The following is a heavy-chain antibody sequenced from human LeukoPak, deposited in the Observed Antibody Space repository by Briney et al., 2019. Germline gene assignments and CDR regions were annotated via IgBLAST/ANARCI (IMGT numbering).Heavy chain of an antibody. J-gene: IGHJ4*02. CDR1: GFTFSSHS. CDR3: ARNLPAADY. D-gene: IGHD2-2*01. Sequence: PGGSLRLSCAASGFTFSSHSMNWVRQAPGKGLEWVSYISSSSTTYYADSVKGRFTISRDNAKNSLYLQMNSLRAEDTAVYYCARNLPAADYWGQGTLVTVSS. CDR2: ISSSSTT. V-gene: IGHV3-48*04.